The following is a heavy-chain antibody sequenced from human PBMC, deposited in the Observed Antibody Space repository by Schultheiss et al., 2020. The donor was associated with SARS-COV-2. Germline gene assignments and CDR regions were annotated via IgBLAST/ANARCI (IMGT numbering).Heavy chain of an antibody. V-gene: IGHV4-59*01. CDR1: GGSISSYY. J-gene: IGHJ4*02. CDR2: IYYSGST. Sequence: SETLSLTCTVSGGSISSYYWSWIPQPPGKGLEWIGYIYYSGSTNYNPSLKSRVTISVDTSKNQFSLKLSSVTAADTAVYYCATGYCSGGSCYPLDYWGQGTLVTVSS. D-gene: IGHD2-15*01. CDR3: ATGYCSGGSCYPLDY.